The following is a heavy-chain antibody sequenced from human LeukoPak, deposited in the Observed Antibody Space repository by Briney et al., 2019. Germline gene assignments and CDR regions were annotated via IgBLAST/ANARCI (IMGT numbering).Heavy chain of an antibody. V-gene: IGHV1-24*01. CDR2: FDPEDGET. CDR1: GYTFTTYY. Sequence: ASVKISCEASGYTFTTYYMHWVRQAPGQGLEWMGGFDPEDGETIYAQKFQGRVTMTEDTSTDTAYMELSSLRSEDTAVYYCATVSIVGATGYGMDVWGQGTTVTVSS. J-gene: IGHJ6*02. D-gene: IGHD1-26*01. CDR3: ATVSIVGATGYGMDV.